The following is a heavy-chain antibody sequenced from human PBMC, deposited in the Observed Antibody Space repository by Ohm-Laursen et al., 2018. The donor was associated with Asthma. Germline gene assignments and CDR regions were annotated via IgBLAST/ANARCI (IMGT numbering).Heavy chain of an antibody. V-gene: IGHV1-2*06. D-gene: IGHD3-9*01. J-gene: IGHJ6*02. CDR3: ARFEGYYGMDV. Sequence: GASVKVSCKASGYTFTGYFIHWVRQAPGQGLEWMGRINPNSGGTNYAQKFQGRVTMTRDTSISTAYMELSRLRSDDTAVYYCARFEGYYGMDVWGQGTTVTVSS. CDR2: INPNSGGT. CDR1: GYTFTGYF.